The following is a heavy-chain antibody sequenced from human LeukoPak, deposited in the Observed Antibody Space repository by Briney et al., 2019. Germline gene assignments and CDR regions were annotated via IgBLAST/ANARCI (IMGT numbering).Heavy chain of an antibody. V-gene: IGHV3-30*04. CDR1: GFTFSSFS. CDR2: IAYDASNR. Sequence: QPGGSLRLSCAASGFTFSSFSMHWVRQAPGKGLEWVAVIAYDASNRIYADSVKGRFTISRDDSKNTLYLQMNSLRPDDTALYYCARDPQIGPGDYFDYWGQGTLVTVSS. J-gene: IGHJ4*02. D-gene: IGHD2/OR15-2a*01. CDR3: ARDPQIGPGDYFDY.